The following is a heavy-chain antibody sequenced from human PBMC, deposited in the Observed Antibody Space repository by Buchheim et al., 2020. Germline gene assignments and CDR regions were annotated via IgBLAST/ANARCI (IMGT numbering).Heavy chain of an antibody. CDR2: IWYDGTNR. J-gene: IGHJ4*02. CDR1: GFTFSSYW. CDR3: GGSSDY. V-gene: IGHV3-33*08. D-gene: IGHD6-19*01. Sequence: VQLVESGGGLVQPGGSLRLSCAASGFTFSSYWMSWVRQAPGKGLEWVAVIWYDGTNRYYADSVKGRFTISRDNSKSSLYLQMNSLRAEDTAVYYCGGSSDYWGQGTL.